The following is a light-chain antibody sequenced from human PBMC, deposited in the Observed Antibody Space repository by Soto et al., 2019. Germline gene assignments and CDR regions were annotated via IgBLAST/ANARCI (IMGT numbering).Light chain of an antibody. CDR1: XXLLYNNTYNY. V-gene: IGKV2-28*01. CDR2: FGS. Sequence: EIVITQSPLTLTVYPXVKGSISFRXXXXLLYNNTYNYLAWYVQKPGQSPQLLIYFGSNRATGVPDRFSGSGSGTDFTLKINRVEAEDVGTYYCMQDLQSLTFGQGTRLEIK. J-gene: IGKJ5*01. CDR3: MQDLQSLT.